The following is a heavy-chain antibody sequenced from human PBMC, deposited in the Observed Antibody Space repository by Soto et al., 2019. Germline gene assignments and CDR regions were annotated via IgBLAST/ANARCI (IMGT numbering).Heavy chain of an antibody. Sequence: GGSLRLSCAASGFIFSDYAMTWVRQTPGKGLEWVSAITSSGSSTYFADSLKGRITISRDNSKNTLSLQMNSLKIEDTAVYYCTTDSYSTMIIVRFDYWGHGTLVTVSS. CDR1: GFIFSDYA. D-gene: IGHD3-22*01. J-gene: IGHJ4*01. V-gene: IGHV3-23*01. CDR3: TTDSYSTMIIVRFDY. CDR2: ITSSGSST.